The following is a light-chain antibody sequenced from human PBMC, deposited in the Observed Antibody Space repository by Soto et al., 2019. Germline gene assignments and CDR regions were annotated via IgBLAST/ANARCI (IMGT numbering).Light chain of an antibody. Sequence: DIQMTQSPSSLSASIGDSVTITCRASQTIIGYLNWYQQKPGKAPRLLINAASNLQSGVPSRFRGSGSETDFTLTITSLQPEDFATYYCQQSYTTPRTFGQETKVDIK. V-gene: IGKV1-39*01. J-gene: IGKJ1*01. CDR1: QTIIGY. CDR3: QQSYTTPRT. CDR2: AAS.